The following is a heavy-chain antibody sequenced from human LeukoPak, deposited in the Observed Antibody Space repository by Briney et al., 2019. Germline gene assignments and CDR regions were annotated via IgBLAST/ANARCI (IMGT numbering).Heavy chain of an antibody. CDR3: AKPSYGDPLDAFDI. J-gene: IGHJ3*02. D-gene: IGHD4-17*01. CDR1: GFTFSSYL. V-gene: IGHV3-23*01. Sequence: GGSLRLSCAASGFTFSSYLMNWVRQAPGKGLEWVSTISDRSDKTYYADSVRGRFTISRDNSKNALFLQMNSLRAEGTAVYYCAKPSYGDPLDAFDIWGQGTMVTVSS. CDR2: ISDRSDKT.